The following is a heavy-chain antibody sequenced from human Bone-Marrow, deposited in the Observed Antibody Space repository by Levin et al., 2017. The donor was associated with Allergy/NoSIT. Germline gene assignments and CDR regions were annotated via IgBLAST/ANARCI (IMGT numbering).Heavy chain of an antibody. J-gene: IGHJ4*02. V-gene: IGHV3-23*01. Sequence: ASVKVSCAASGFTFSSYAMSWVRQAPGKGLEWVSAISGSGGSTYYADSVKGRFTISRDNSKNTLYLQMNSLRAEDTAVYYCAKDRQWELLFDYWGQGTLVTVSS. CDR1: GFTFSSYA. CDR2: ISGSGGST. CDR3: AKDRQWELLFDY. D-gene: IGHD1-26*01.